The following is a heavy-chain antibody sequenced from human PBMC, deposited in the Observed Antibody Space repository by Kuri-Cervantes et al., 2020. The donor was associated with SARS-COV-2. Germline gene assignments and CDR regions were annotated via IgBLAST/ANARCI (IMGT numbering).Heavy chain of an antibody. V-gene: IGHV3-13*05. CDR2: VGTAGDP. CDR3: ARRYTGYAFDI. CDR1: GFTFSSYD. Sequence: GESLKISCAASGFTFSSYDMHWVRQATGKGLEWVSAVGTAGDPYYPGSVKGRFTISRDTSKNTLYLQMNSLRAEDTAMYYCARRYTGYAFDIWGQGTMVTVSS. D-gene: IGHD1-26*01. J-gene: IGHJ3*02.